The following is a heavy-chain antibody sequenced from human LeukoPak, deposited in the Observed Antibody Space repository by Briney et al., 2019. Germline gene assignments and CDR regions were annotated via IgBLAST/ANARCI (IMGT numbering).Heavy chain of an antibody. V-gene: IGHV3-74*01. CDR2: IYTDGSST. CDR3: ARGAYDYLDAFDI. D-gene: IGHD2/OR15-2a*01. Sequence: GGSLRLSCAGSGFTFSNYWMHWVRQAPGKGLEWVSRIYTDGSSTDYADSVKGRFTISRDNAKNTLYLQMNSLRAEDTAVYYCARGAYDYLDAFDIWGQGTMVTVSS. CDR1: GFTFSNYW. J-gene: IGHJ3*02.